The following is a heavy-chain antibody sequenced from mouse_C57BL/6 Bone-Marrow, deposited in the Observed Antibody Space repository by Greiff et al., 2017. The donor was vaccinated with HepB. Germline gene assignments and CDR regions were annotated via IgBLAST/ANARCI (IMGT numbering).Heavy chain of an antibody. J-gene: IGHJ2*01. CDR2: IDPEDGET. Sequence: VQLKESGAELVKPGASVKLSCTASGFNIKDYYMHWVKQRTEQGLEWIGRIDPEDGETKYAPKFQGKATITADTPSNTAYLQLSSLPSADTAVYSCDGPPYYSGLGVWGQGTTLTVSA. CDR3: DGPPYYSGLGV. V-gene: IGHV14-2*01. D-gene: IGHD1-1*01. CDR1: GFNIKDYY.